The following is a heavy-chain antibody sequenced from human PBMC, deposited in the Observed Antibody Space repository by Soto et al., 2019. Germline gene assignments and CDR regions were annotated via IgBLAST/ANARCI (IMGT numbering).Heavy chain of an antibody. CDR1: GFTFSSYG. CDR3: AKAILRFLEWLTEGNYYYGMDV. D-gene: IGHD3-3*01. Sequence: GGSLRLSCAASGFTFSSYGMHWVRQAPGKGLEWVAVISYDGSNKYYADSVKGRFTISRDNSKNTLYLQMNSLRAEDTAVYYCAKAILRFLEWLTEGNYYYGMDVWGQGTTVTVSS. V-gene: IGHV3-30*18. CDR2: ISYDGSNK. J-gene: IGHJ6*02.